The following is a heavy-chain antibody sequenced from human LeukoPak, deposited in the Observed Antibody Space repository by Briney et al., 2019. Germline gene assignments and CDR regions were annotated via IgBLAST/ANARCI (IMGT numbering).Heavy chain of an antibody. Sequence: SVKGRFTISRDNAKNSLYLQMNSLRAEDTAVYCCAKQEDIWFGELLPVDYWGQGTLVTVSS. J-gene: IGHJ4*02. CDR3: AKQEDIWFGELLPVDY. D-gene: IGHD3-10*01. V-gene: IGHV3-11*03.